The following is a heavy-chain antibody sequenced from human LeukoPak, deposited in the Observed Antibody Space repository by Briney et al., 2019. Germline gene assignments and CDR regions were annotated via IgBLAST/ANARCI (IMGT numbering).Heavy chain of an antibody. V-gene: IGHV4-39*07. J-gene: IGHJ4*02. Sequence: SETLSLTCTVSGGSISSSSYYWGWIRQPPGKGLEWIGSVYYTGASYYNPSLKSRVTISVYTSKNQFSLKLSSVTAADTAVYYCARDLGNWDIDYWGQGILVTVSS. CDR2: VYYTGAS. D-gene: IGHD7-27*01. CDR1: GGSISSSSYY. CDR3: ARDLGNWDIDY.